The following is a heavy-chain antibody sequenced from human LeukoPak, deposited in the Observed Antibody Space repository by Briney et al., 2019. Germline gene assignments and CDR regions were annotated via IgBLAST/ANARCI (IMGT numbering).Heavy chain of an antibody. J-gene: IGHJ2*01. Sequence: PSETLSLTCTVSGGSISSSSYFWAWIRQPPGKGLEWIGSIYYSGSTYYNPSPSLKSRVTISVDTSNNQFSLKLSSVTAADTAVYYCARQGVVPNKAGWYFDLWGRGTLVTVSS. CDR3: ARQGVVPNKAGWYFDL. CDR2: IYYSGST. CDR1: GGSISSSSYF. V-gene: IGHV4-39*01. D-gene: IGHD3-10*01.